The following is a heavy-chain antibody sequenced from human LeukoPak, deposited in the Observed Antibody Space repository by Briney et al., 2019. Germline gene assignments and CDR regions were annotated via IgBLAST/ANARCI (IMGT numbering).Heavy chain of an antibody. CDR3: AKDSNYGDYPSYGMDV. Sequence: PGGSLRLSCVASGFPFSSHAMSWVRQPPGKGLEWVAAISNGKTYYADSVRGRFAISRDDSTNTVYLHMNSLRDEDTALYYCAKDSNYGDYPSYGMDVWGQGTTVTVSS. J-gene: IGHJ6*02. D-gene: IGHD4-17*01. V-gene: IGHV3-23*01. CDR2: ISNGKT. CDR1: GFPFSSHA.